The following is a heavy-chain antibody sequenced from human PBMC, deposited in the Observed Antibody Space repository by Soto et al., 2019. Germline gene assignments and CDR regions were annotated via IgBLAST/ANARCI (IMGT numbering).Heavy chain of an antibody. CDR1: GCTFSSYA. J-gene: IGHJ6*03. CDR3: AKSEQQLVPARYYYYYMDV. V-gene: IGHV1-69*05. Sequence: ASVKVSCKASGCTFSSYAISWVRQAPGQGLEWMGGIIPIFGTANYAQKFQGRVTITRDTSASTAYMELSSLRSEDTAVYYCAKSEQQLVPARYYYYYMDVWGKGTTVTVSS. D-gene: IGHD6-13*01. CDR2: IIPIFGTA.